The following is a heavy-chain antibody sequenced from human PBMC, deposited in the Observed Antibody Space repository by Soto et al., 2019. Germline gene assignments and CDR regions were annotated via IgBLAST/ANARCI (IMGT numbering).Heavy chain of an antibody. V-gene: IGHV1-69*01. J-gene: IGHJ4*02. CDR1: GGTFSSYA. CDR2: IIPIFGTA. D-gene: IGHD5-12*01. CDR3: ARVYSGYDYRGYYFDY. Sequence: QVQLVQSGAEVKKPGSSVKVSCKASGGTFSSYAISWVRQAPGQGLEWMGGIIPIFGTANYAKKFQGRVTITGDQSTSTAYMELSSLRSEDTAVYYCARVYSGYDYRGYYFDYWGQGTLVTVSS.